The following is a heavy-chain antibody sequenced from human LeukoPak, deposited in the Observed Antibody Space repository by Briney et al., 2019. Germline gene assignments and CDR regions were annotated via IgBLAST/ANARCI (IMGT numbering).Heavy chain of an antibody. Sequence: PGGSLRLSCAASGFTFSYYGMQWVRQAPGKGLEWVSAIRDSGSSTHYADSVKGRFTTSRDNSKNTLFLQMNSLRAEDTAIYYCAKYGPQDSGSSHFDYWGQGALVTVSS. J-gene: IGHJ4*02. V-gene: IGHV3-23*01. CDR1: GFTFSYYG. D-gene: IGHD1-26*01. CDR3: AKYGPQDSGSSHFDY. CDR2: IRDSGSST.